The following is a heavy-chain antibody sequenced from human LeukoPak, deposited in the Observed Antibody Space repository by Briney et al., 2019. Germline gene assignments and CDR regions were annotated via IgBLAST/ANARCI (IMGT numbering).Heavy chain of an antibody. Sequence: SVTVSCQASGVTFSSYAISWVRQAPGQGLEWMGGIIPIFGTANYAQKFQGRVTITADESTSTAYMELSSLRSEDTAVYYCARDRGYSYGTFDYWGQGTLVTVSS. V-gene: IGHV1-69*13. CDR1: GVTFSSYA. J-gene: IGHJ4*02. CDR2: IIPIFGTA. CDR3: ARDRGYSYGTFDY. D-gene: IGHD5-18*01.